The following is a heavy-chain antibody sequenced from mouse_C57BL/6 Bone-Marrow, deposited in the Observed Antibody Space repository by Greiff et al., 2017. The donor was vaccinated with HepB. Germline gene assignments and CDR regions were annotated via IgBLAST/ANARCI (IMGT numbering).Heavy chain of an antibody. CDR2: IWSDGST. CDR3: ARHGFITTVGAMDY. J-gene: IGHJ4*01. V-gene: IGHV2-6-1*01. D-gene: IGHD1-1*01. Sequence: VKLMESGPGLVAPSQSLSITCTVSGFSLTSYGVHWVRQPPGKGLEWLVVIWSDGSTTYNSALKSRLSISKDNSKSQVFLKMNSLQTDDTAMYYCARHGFITTVGAMDYWGQGTSVTVSS. CDR1: GFSLTSYG.